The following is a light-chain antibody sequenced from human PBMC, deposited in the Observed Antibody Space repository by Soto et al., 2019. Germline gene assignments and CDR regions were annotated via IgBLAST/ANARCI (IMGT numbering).Light chain of an antibody. V-gene: IGKV1-5*03. J-gene: IGKJ1*01. CDR3: KQYNSYSWT. CDR1: HNINSW. CDR2: KAS. Sequence: DIQMTQSPSTLPTSVGYRVTITCGASHNINSWLAWYQQKPGKAPKLLIYKASSLESGVPSRFSGIGSGTEFTLTISSLQPDDFATYSCKQYNSYSWTFGKGTKVDIK.